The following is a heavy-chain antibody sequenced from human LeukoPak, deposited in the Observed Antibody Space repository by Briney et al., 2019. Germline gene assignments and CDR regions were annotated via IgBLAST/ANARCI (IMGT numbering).Heavy chain of an antibody. J-gene: IGHJ5*02. CDR3: AKLPRSFITIFGVVTRGSNWFDP. Sequence: GGSLRLSCAASGFTFSSYAMSWVRQAPGKGLEWVSAISGSGGSTYYADSVKGRFTISRDNSKNTLYRQMNSLRAEDTAVYYCAKLPRSFITIFGVVTRGSNWFDPWGQGTLVTVSS. D-gene: IGHD3-3*01. CDR1: GFTFSSYA. V-gene: IGHV3-23*01. CDR2: ISGSGGST.